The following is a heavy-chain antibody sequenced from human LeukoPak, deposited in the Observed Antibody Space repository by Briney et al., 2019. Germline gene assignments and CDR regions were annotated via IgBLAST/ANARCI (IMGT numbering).Heavy chain of an antibody. Sequence: ASVKVSCKASGGAFSSYTISWVRQAPGQGLEWMGRIIPIFGIPNYAQKFQGRVTITADKSTSTAYMELSSLRSEDTAVYYCARTSAHSGSGSYYNTDYWGPGTLVTVSS. J-gene: IGHJ4*02. CDR3: ARTSAHSGSGSYYNTDY. CDR1: GGAFSSYT. CDR2: IIPIFGIP. D-gene: IGHD3-10*01. V-gene: IGHV1-69*02.